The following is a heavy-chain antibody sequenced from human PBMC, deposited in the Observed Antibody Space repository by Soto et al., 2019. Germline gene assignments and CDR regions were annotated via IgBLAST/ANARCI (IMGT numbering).Heavy chain of an antibody. CDR3: TRWIAAGDY. CDR2: INPNGGST. V-gene: IGHV1-46*03. CDR1: GYIFTNFY. Sequence: QVQLVQPGAEVKKPGASVKFSCKASGYIFTNFYIHWVRQAPGQGLEWIGIINPNGGSTNYAQNFQGRVTMTRDTSTSTVYMDLSSLRSEDTAVSYCTRWIAAGDYWGQGTLITVSS. D-gene: IGHD2-2*03. J-gene: IGHJ4*02.